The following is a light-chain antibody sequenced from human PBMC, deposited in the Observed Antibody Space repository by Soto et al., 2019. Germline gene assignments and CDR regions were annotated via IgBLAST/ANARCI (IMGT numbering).Light chain of an antibody. CDR2: GVT. V-gene: IGLV2-14*01. Sequence: QSALTQPASVSGSPGQSITISCTGTGSDIGAYEHVSWYQHLPGKAPKLMIYGVTNRPSGVSNRFAGSKSGNTASLTISGLQAGDEADYYCNSYTSANTYVFGTGTKATVL. CDR1: GSDIGAYEH. J-gene: IGLJ1*01. CDR3: NSYTSANTYV.